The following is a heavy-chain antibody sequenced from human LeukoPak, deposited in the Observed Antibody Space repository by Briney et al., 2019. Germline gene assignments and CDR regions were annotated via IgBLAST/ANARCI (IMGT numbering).Heavy chain of an antibody. V-gene: IGHV2-5*04. CDR3: VPKGFHIESGQTSAFVV. Sequence: SGPTPVTALQTLTLTLTSSGFGLGTSGVGVGWIRQSPGTALEWLALLYWNDDERYSPSLEPRLTITKDTSKHQVVLRMTDMYPVDTGTYYCVPKGFHIESGQTSAFVVWGQGTMVTVSS. CDR2: LYWNDDE. D-gene: IGHD3-3*01. CDR1: GFGLGTSGVG. J-gene: IGHJ3*01.